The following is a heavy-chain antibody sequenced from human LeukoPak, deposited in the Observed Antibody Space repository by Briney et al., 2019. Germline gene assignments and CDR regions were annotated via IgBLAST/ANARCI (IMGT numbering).Heavy chain of an antibody. Sequence: GGSLRLSCAASGFTFSSYGMNWVRQAPGKGLEWVSAISGSGGSTYYADSVKGRFTISRDNSKNTLYLQMNSLRAEDTAVYYCAKSGAVAGGNWFDPWGQGTLVTVSS. J-gene: IGHJ5*02. D-gene: IGHD6-19*01. CDR1: GFTFSSYG. CDR3: AKSGAVAGGNWFDP. V-gene: IGHV3-23*01. CDR2: ISGSGGST.